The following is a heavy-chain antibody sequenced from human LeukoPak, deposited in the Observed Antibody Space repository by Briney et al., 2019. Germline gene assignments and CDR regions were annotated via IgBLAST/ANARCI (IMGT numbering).Heavy chain of an antibody. D-gene: IGHD3-10*01. V-gene: IGHV1-69*13. CDR2: IIPIFGTA. CDR3: AKWDMVRGLDY. CDR1: GYTFTGHY. J-gene: IGHJ4*02. Sequence: ASVKVSCKASGYTFTGHYIHWVRQAPGQGLEWMGGIIPIFGTANYAQKFQGRVTITADESTSTAYMELSSLRSEDTAVYYCAKWDMVRGLDYWGQGTLVTVYS.